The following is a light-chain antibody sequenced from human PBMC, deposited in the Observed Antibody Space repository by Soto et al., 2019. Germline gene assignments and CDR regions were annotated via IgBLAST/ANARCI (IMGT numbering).Light chain of an antibody. Sequence: PGERVTLSCRASQSVSCSYLTWYQQKPGQAPRLLIYGASTRATSIPARFSGSGSGTDFTLTISSLQPEDFAVYYCQQDYNLLTFGGGTKVEIK. J-gene: IGKJ4*01. CDR2: GAS. CDR1: QSVSCSY. V-gene: IGKV3D-7*01. CDR3: QQDYNLLT.